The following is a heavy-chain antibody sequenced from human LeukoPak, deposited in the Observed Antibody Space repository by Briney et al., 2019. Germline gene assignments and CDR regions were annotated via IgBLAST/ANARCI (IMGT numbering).Heavy chain of an antibody. J-gene: IGHJ4*02. Sequence: PSETLSLTCTVSGGSISRYYWSWIRQPPGKGLEWIGYIHSTGSTNSNPSLKSRVTISVDTSKNHFSLKLTSVTAADTAVYCCARHESAVGALFYWGQGSLVTVSS. CDR1: GGSISRYY. CDR2: IHSTGST. V-gene: IGHV4-59*08. D-gene: IGHD1-26*01. CDR3: ARHESAVGALFY.